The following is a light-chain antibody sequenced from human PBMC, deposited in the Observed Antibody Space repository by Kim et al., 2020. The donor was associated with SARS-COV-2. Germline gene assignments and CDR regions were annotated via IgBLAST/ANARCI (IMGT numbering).Light chain of an antibody. Sequence: PGKTASITCGGNNIGSKSVHWYQQKPGQAPVLVIYYDSDRPSGIPWRFSGSNSGNTATLTISRVEAGDEADYYCQVWDSSSDHWVFGGGTQLTVL. J-gene: IGLJ3*02. CDR2: YDS. CDR3: QVWDSSSDHWV. CDR1: NIGSKS. V-gene: IGLV3-21*04.